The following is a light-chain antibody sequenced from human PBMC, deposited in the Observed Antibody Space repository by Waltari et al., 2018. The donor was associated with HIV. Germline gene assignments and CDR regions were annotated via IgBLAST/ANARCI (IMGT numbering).Light chain of an antibody. CDR3: LQHNDYPRT. CDR1: QAIRNA. V-gene: IGKV1-17*01. J-gene: IGKJ2*01. CDR2: AAS. Sequence: DIQMTQSPSSLSASVGDRVAITCRASQAIRNALGWYQQKPGEAPKRLIYAASTLQNGVSSRFSGSGSGTEFTLTITSLQPEDVATYYCLQHNDYPRTFGQGTKVDIK.